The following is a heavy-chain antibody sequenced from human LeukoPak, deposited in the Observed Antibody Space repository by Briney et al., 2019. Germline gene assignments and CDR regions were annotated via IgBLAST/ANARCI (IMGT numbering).Heavy chain of an antibody. CDR3: ARVLQWVVAATHWFDP. Sequence: ASVKVSCKASGYTFTSYGISWVRQAPGQGLEWMGWISAYNGNTNYAQKLQGRVTITTDTSTSTAYMELRSLTSDDTAVYYCARVLQWVVAATHWFDPWGQGTLVTVSS. D-gene: IGHD2-15*01. CDR2: ISAYNGNT. V-gene: IGHV1-18*01. J-gene: IGHJ5*02. CDR1: GYTFTSYG.